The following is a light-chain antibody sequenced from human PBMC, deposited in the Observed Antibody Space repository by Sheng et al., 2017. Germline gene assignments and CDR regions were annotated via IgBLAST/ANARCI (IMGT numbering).Light chain of an antibody. V-gene: IGKV1-5*01. Sequence: DIQMTQSPSTLSASVGDRVTITCRASQSINNWLAWYQQKPGGAPKLLIYAASTLQSGVPSRFSGSGSGTDFTLTISCLQSEDVATYYCQKYDNAPLTFGGGTKVEIK. CDR3: QKYDNAPLT. J-gene: IGKJ4*01. CDR1: QSINNW. CDR2: AAS.